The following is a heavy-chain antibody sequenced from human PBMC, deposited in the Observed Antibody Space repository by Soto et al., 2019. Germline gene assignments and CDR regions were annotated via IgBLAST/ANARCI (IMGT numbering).Heavy chain of an antibody. Sequence: ASVKVSCKASDYTFTSYGIIWVRQAPGQGLEWIGWISVYNGNTNYAQKFRGRVTMTTDISTTTAYMEMRSLRSDDTAVYYCARGGGNPYYFDYWGLGTLVTVSS. CDR3: ARGGGNPYYFDY. CDR1: DYTFTSYG. D-gene: IGHD2-15*01. V-gene: IGHV1-18*01. CDR2: ISVYNGNT. J-gene: IGHJ4*02.